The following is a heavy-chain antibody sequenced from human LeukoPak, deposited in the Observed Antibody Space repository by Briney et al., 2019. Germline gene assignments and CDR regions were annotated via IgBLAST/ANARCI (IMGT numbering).Heavy chain of an antibody. J-gene: IGHJ4*02. V-gene: IGHV3-53*01. D-gene: IGHD1-1*01. Sequence: GGSLRLSCVASGFTVSDYYMSWVRQAPGKGLEGGSLLYTDDTTIYADSVEGRFTISRDDSKNTIYLHMTTLRGEDTAVYYCARGGAFCWNPRYWGQGTLVTVSS. CDR2: LYTDDTT. CDR3: ARGGAFCWNPRY. CDR1: GFTVSDYY.